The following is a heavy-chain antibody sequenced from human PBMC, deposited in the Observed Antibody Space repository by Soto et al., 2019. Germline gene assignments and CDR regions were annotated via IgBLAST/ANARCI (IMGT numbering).Heavy chain of an antibody. V-gene: IGHV1-18*01. CDR3: ARDRRDLLGRWFDP. CDR1: GYTFTSYG. CDR2: ISAYNGNT. J-gene: IGHJ5*02. Sequence: QVQLVQSGAEVKKPGASVKVSCEASGYTFTSYGITWVRQAPGQGLEWMGWISAYNGNTKYGQKIQGRVTMTTDTPASTADMELRSLRSDDTAVYYCARDRRDLLGRWFDPWGQGTLVTVSS. D-gene: IGHD7-27*01.